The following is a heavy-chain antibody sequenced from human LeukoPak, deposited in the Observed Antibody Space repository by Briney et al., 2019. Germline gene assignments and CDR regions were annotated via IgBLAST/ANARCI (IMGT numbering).Heavy chain of an antibody. Sequence: SETLSLTCAVYGGSFSGYYWSWIRQPPGKGLEWIGEINHSGSTNYNPSLKSRVTISVDTSKNQFSLKLSSVTAADTAVYYCARGPVTNSYYYDSSGYYYDVGIDYWGQGTLVTVSS. CDR2: INHSGST. CDR3: ARGPVTNSYYYDSSGYYYDVGIDY. CDR1: GGSFSGYY. J-gene: IGHJ4*02. D-gene: IGHD3-22*01. V-gene: IGHV4-34*01.